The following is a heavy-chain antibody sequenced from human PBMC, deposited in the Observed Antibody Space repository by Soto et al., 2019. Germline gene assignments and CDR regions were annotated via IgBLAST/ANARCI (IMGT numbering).Heavy chain of an antibody. D-gene: IGHD1-20*01. CDR3: AKGRTNWNRNFFDY. CDR1: GFTFSSYA. J-gene: IGHJ4*02. Sequence: GGSLRLSCAASGFTFSSYAMSLVRQAHGKGLEWVSAISGSGGSTYYADSVKGRFTISRDNSKNTLYLQMNSLRAEDTAVYYCAKGRTNWNRNFFDYWGQGTLVTVSS. V-gene: IGHV3-23*01. CDR2: ISGSGGST.